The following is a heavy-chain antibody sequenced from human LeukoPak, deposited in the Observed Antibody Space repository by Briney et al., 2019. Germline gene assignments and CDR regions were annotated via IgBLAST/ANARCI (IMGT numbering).Heavy chain of an antibody. Sequence: ASVKVSCKASGYTFTGYYMHWVRQAPGQGHEWMGWINPNSGGTNYAQKFQGRVTMTRDTSISTAYMELSRLRSDDTAVYYCARDLGRAYCGGDCYSFGYWGQGTLVTVSS. J-gene: IGHJ4*02. CDR3: ARDLGRAYCGGDCYSFGY. CDR1: GYTFTGYY. CDR2: INPNSGGT. V-gene: IGHV1-2*02. D-gene: IGHD2-21*02.